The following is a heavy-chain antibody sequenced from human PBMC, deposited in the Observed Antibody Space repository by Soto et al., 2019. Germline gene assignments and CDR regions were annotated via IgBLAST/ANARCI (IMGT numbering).Heavy chain of an antibody. CDR2: IYPGDSDT. CDR3: ARLSGGGNSVKPDAFDI. CDR1: GYSFTIYC. V-gene: IGHV5-51*01. Sequence: GESLKISCKGSGYSFTIYCIGWVLQMPWKGLEWMGIIYPGDSDTRYSPSFQGQVTISADKSISTAYLQWSSLKASDTAMYYCARLSGGGNSVKPDAFDIWGQGTMVTVSS. D-gene: IGHD2-21*02. J-gene: IGHJ3*02.